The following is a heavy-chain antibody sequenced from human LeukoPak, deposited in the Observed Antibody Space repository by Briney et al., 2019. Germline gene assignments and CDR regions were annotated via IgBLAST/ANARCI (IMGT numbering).Heavy chain of an antibody. D-gene: IGHD6-19*01. V-gene: IGHV5-51*01. CDR1: GYSFTNYR. J-gene: IGHJ5*02. CDR2: INPGDSDT. Sequence: GESLKISCKASGYSFTNYRIGWVRQMPGKGLEWMGNINPGDSDTRYSPSFQGQVTISADKSISTAYLQWSSLKASDTAMYYCARPVFVGSSGGWFDPWGQGTLVTVSS. CDR3: ARPVFVGSSGGWFDP.